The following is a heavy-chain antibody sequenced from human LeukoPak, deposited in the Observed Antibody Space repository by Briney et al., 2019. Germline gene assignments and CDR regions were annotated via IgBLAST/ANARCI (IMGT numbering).Heavy chain of an antibody. CDR3: ARILDSAWGELGY. CDR2: IRSDGSNK. J-gene: IGHJ4*02. V-gene: IGHV3-30*02. Sequence: GGSLRLSCAGSGFSFSSYGMHWVRQAPGKVLEWMAFIRSDGSNKYYADSVKGRFTISRDNSKNTLYLQMNSLRAEDTAVYYCARILDSAWGELGYWGQGTLVTVSS. D-gene: IGHD6-19*01. CDR1: GFSFSSYG.